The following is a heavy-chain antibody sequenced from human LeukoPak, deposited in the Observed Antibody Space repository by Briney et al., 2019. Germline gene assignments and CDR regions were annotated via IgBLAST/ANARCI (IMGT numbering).Heavy chain of an antibody. CDR2: INWNGGST. CDR3: ARDGYGCSYDY. Sequence: GGSLRLSCAASGFTFDGYGMGWVRRAPGKGLEWVSGINWNGGSTGYVDSVKGRFTIYRDNAKNFLYLQMNSLRVEDTALYYCARDGYGCSYDYWGQGTLVTVSS. CDR1: GFTFDGYG. J-gene: IGHJ4*02. D-gene: IGHD5-18*01. V-gene: IGHV3-20*04.